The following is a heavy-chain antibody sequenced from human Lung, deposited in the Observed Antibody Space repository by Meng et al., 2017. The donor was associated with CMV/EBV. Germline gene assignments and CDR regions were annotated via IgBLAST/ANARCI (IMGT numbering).Heavy chain of an antibody. CDR2: ISPNSGGT. Sequence: AXVXDTXXASGYSFTAYYIHWVRQAPGQGLEWMGWISPNSGGTNYAQRFQGRVTLTRDTSISTVYMELSRLTSDDTAVYFCARDYVVLPAATYFDYWGQGTXVTVSS. CDR1: GYSFTAYY. CDR3: ARDYVVLPAATYFDY. J-gene: IGHJ4*02. D-gene: IGHD2-2*01. V-gene: IGHV1-2*02.